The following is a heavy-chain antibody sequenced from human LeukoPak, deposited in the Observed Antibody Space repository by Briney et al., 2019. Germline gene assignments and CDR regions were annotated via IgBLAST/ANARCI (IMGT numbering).Heavy chain of an antibody. CDR3: ANRRPGYVC. D-gene: IGHD1-1*01. V-gene: IGHV3-23*01. J-gene: IGHJ4*02. CDR1: GFTFSNFA. CDR2: ISAGGIST. Sequence: PGGSLRLSCAASGFTFSNFAMSWVRQTPGKGLEWVSSISAGGISTYYADSVKGRFTISRDNSKNTLYLQMNSLRVDDTAVYYCANRRPGYVCWRQGSL.